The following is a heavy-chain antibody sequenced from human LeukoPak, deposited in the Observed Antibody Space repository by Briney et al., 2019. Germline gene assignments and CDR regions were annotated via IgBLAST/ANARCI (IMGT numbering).Heavy chain of an antibody. CDR1: GFTFSSYG. J-gene: IGHJ3*02. D-gene: IGHD3-22*01. CDR2: ISYDGSNK. Sequence: GGSLRLSCAASGFTFSSYGMHWVRQAPGKGLGWVAAISYDGSNKFYADSVKGRFTISRDNSKITLYLQMNSLRAEDTAVYYCARQYDSSGYSAFDIWGQGTMVTVSS. CDR3: ARQYDSSGYSAFDI. V-gene: IGHV3-30*03.